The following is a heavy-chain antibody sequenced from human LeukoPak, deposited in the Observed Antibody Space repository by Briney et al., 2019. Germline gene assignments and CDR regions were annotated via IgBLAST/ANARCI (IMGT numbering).Heavy chain of an antibody. J-gene: IGHJ4*02. CDR1: GGSISSYC. D-gene: IGHD6-19*01. CDR3: ARDRLSSGWYSGFDY. V-gene: IGHV4-59*01. CDR2: IYYSGST. Sequence: SETLSLTCTVSGGSISSYCWSWIRQTPGKGLEWIGYIYYSGSTNYNPSLKSRVTISVDTSKNQFSLKLSSVTAADTAVYYCARDRLSSGWYSGFDYWGQGTLVTVSS.